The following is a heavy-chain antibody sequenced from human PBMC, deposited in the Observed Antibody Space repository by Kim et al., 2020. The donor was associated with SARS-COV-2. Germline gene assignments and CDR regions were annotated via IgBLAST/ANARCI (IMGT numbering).Heavy chain of an antibody. V-gene: IGHV1-46*01. CDR2: INPSGGST. J-gene: IGHJ6*02. CDR3: ARDPFGVVTHYYYYGMDV. CDR1: GYTFTSYY. D-gene: IGHD3-3*01. Sequence: ASVKVSCKASGYTFTSYYMHWVRQAPGQGLEWMGIINPSGGSTSYAQKFQGRVTMTRDTSTSTVYMELSSLRSEDTAVYYCARDPFGVVTHYYYYGMDVWGQGTTVTVSS.